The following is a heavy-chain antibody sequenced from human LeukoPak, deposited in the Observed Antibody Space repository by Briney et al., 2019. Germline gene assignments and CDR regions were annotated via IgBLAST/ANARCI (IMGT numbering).Heavy chain of an antibody. D-gene: IGHD5-12*01. CDR3: ARVGYSGYDSRPVFNY. V-gene: IGHV1-3*04. Sequence: ASVTVSCKASGYTFTNYALHWVRQAPGQRLEWMGWINTGNGNTKYSQKFQGRVTITRATSASTAYMELSSLRSEDTAVYYCARVGYSGYDSRPVFNYWGQGTLVTVPS. CDR2: INTGNGNT. J-gene: IGHJ4*02. CDR1: GYTFTNYA.